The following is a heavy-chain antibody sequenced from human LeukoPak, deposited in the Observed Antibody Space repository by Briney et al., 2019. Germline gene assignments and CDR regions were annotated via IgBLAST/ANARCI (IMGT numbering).Heavy chain of an antibody. V-gene: IGHV3-43*02. CDR2: ISGDGGST. CDR1: GSSFDDYV. J-gene: IGHJ5*02. Sequence: GGSLRLSCAASGSSFDDYVMHWVRQSPGKGLEWVSLISGDGGSTYYADSVRGRFTISRDNSKNSLYLQMSSLRTEDTALYYCAKDIMGSRDNWFDPWGQGTLVTVSS. D-gene: IGHD2-8*01. CDR3: AKDIMGSRDNWFDP.